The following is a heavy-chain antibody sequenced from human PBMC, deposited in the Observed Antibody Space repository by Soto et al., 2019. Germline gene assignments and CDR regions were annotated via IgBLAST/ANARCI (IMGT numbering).Heavy chain of an antibody. J-gene: IGHJ4*02. CDR3: ARAYCSGGSCYSMFDY. Sequence: PSETLSLTCTVSGGSISSGDYYWSWIRQPPGKGLEWIGYIYYSGSTYYNPSLKSRVTISVDTSKNQFSLKLSSVTAADTAVYYCARAYCSGGSCYSMFDYWGQGTLVTVSS. D-gene: IGHD2-15*01. V-gene: IGHV4-30-4*01. CDR2: IYYSGST. CDR1: GGSISSGDYY.